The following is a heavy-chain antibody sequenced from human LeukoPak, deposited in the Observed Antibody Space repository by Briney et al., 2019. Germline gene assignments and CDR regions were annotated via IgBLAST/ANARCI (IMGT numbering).Heavy chain of an antibody. V-gene: IGHV4-59*08. CDR1: GGSFSGYS. Sequence: PSETLSLTCAVYGGSFSGYSWSWIRQPPGKGLEWIGYIYYSGSTNYNPSLKSRVTISVDTSKNQFSLELSSVTAADTAVYYCGRGGGGAFDIWGQGTMVTVSS. D-gene: IGHD3-16*01. J-gene: IGHJ3*02. CDR3: GRGGGGAFDI. CDR2: IYYSGST.